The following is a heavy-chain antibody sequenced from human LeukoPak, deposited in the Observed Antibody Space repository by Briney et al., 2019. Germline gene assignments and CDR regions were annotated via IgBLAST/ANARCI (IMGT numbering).Heavy chain of an antibody. CDR2: ISSSSSFI. CDR3: ARGPWYSSSWYRRGNWFDP. V-gene: IGHV3-21*01. CDR1: GFTFSSYT. J-gene: IGHJ5*02. D-gene: IGHD6-13*01. Sequence: GGSLRLSCVASGFTFSSYTVNWVRQAPGRGLEWVSSISSSSSFIYYADSVKGRFTISRDNAKNSLHLQMNSLRAADTAVYYCARGPWYSSSWYRRGNWFDPWGQGTLVTVSS.